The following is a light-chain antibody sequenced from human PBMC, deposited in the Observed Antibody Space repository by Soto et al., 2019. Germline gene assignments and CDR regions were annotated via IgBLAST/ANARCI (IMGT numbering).Light chain of an antibody. CDR3: NSLRVNHLYV. J-gene: IGLJ1*01. CDR1: SSDVGRYNT. Sequence: SVLTRPASVSGSPGQTITISCTGTSSDVGRYNTVSWYQHHPGKAPKLIIYEVTHRPAGISDRFSASKSGNTASLTISGLQAEDEADYYCNSLRVNHLYVFGSGTKVTVL. CDR2: EVT. V-gene: IGLV2-14*01.